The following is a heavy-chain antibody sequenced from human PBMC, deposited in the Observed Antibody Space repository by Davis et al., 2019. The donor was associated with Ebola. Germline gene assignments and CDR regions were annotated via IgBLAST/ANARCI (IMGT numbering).Heavy chain of an antibody. J-gene: IGHJ5*02. V-gene: IGHV1-2*04. CDR3: AREESCSGGSCYDSAHWFDP. Sequence: AASVKVSCKASGYTFTSYYMHWVRQAPGQGLEWMGWINPNSGGTNYAQKFQGWVTMTRDTSISTAYMELSRLRSDDTAVYYCAREESCSGGSCYDSAHWFDPWGQGTLVTVSS. D-gene: IGHD2-15*01. CDR2: INPNSGGT. CDR1: GYTFTSYY.